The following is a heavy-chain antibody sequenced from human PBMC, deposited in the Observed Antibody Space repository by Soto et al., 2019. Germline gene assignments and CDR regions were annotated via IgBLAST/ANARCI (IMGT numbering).Heavy chain of an antibody. CDR2: ISYSGST. J-gene: IGHJ6*02. CDR1: AGSITSDTYY. Sequence: SETLSLTCTVSAGSITSDTYYWGWIRQPPEKGLEWIASISYSGSTYYNPTLKSRLTISVDTSKSQFSLKLSSVTAADTAVHYCARLNGYCVSTGCHGYYGMDVWGQGTTVTVSS. CDR3: ARLNGYCVSTGCHGYYGMDV. D-gene: IGHD2-2*03. V-gene: IGHV4-39*01.